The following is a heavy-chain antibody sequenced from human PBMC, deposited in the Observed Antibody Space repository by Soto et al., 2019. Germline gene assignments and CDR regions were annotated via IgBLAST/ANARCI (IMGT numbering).Heavy chain of an antibody. CDR3: ARVASSYDSFDI. D-gene: IGHD6-6*01. J-gene: IGHJ3*02. CDR1: GGSFSGYY. Sequence: QVQLQQWGAGLLKPSETLSLTCAVYGGSFSGYYWSWIRQPPEEGLEWIGEINHSGSPSYNPSLKSRVTISVDTSKNQLSLKLSSVTAADTAVYYCARVASSYDSFDIWGQGTMVTVSS. V-gene: IGHV4-34*01. CDR2: INHSGSP.